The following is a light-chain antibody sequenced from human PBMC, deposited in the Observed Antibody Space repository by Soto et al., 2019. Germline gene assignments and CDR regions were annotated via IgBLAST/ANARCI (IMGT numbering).Light chain of an antibody. CDR2: GST. V-gene: IGLV1-40*01. CDR1: SSNIGAGYD. Sequence: QSVLTQPPSVSGAPGQRVTISCTGSSSNIGAGYDVHWYQQLPGAAPKLLIYGSTNRPSGVPDRFSGSKSGTSASLAITGLQAEDEADYYCQSYASSLYVVFGGGTKLTVL. CDR3: QSYASSLYVV. J-gene: IGLJ2*01.